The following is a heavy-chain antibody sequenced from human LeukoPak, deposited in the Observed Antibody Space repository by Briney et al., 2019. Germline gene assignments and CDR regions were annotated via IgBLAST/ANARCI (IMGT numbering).Heavy chain of an antibody. J-gene: IGHJ5*02. V-gene: IGHV4-31*03. CDR2: IYYSEST. Sequence: SQTLSLTCTVSGGSISSGGYYWSWIRQHPGKGLEWIGYIYYSESTYYNPSLKSRVTISVDTSKNQFSLKLSSVTAADTAVYYCARRREYFDWSEANWFDPWGQGTLVTVSS. CDR3: ARRREYFDWSEANWFDP. D-gene: IGHD3-9*01. CDR1: GGSISSGGYY.